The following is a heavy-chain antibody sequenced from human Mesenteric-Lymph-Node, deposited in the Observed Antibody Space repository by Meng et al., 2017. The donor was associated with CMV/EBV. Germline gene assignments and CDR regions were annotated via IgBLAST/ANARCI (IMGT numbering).Heavy chain of an antibody. CDR2: IKEDGSEK. CDR3: AGQQQLARFDP. V-gene: IGHV3-7*01. D-gene: IGHD6-13*01. CDR1: GFTFSSYW. Sequence: ETLSLTCAASGFTFSSYWMTWVRQAPGKGLEWVANIKEDGSEKYYVDSVKGRFTVSRDNAKNSLYLQMNSLRVEDTAVYYCAGQQQLARFDPWGQGTLVTVSS. J-gene: IGHJ5*02.